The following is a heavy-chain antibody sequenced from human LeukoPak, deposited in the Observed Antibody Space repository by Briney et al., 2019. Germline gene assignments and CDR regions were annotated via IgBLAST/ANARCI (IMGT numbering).Heavy chain of an antibody. CDR2: ISTSGGSS. D-gene: IGHD3-22*01. Sequence: PGGSLSLSCAASGFTFSSYAMSWVRQAPGKGLEWVSGISTSGGSSSYADSVKGRFTISRDNPRNTLYMQMNSLSAEDTALYYCAIMHPYYDGSGYWVQWGQGTLVTVSS. CDR1: GFTFSSYA. V-gene: IGHV3-23*01. CDR3: AIMHPYYDGSGYWVQ. J-gene: IGHJ4*02.